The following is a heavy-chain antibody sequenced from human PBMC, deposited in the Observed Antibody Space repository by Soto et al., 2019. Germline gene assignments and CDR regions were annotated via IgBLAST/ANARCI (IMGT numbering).Heavy chain of an antibody. CDR2: IYYSGST. V-gene: IGHV4-59*01. Sequence: SETLSLTCTVSGGSISSYYWSWIRQPPGKGLEWIGYIYYSGSTNYNPSLKSRVTISVDTSKNQFSLKLSSVTAADTAVYYCARTKDIVVVPAATWFDPWGQGTLVTVSS. CDR1: GGSISSYY. D-gene: IGHD2-2*01. J-gene: IGHJ5*02. CDR3: ARTKDIVVVPAATWFDP.